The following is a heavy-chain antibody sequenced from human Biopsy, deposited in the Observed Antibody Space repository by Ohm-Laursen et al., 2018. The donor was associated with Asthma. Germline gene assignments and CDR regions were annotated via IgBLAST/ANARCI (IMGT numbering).Heavy chain of an antibody. V-gene: IGHV1-69*01. CDR3: ARKAGSCISRSCYSLDF. J-gene: IGHJ4*02. CDR2: INPVFGTT. CDR1: GGTFNTYV. Sequence: SSVKVSCKAPGGTFNTYVIGWVRQAPGQGLEWMGGINPVFGTTNYPQKFQDRVTITADDSTSTVYMELSSLRSEDTAVYYCARKAGSCISRSCYSLDFWGQGTLVTVSS. D-gene: IGHD2-15*01.